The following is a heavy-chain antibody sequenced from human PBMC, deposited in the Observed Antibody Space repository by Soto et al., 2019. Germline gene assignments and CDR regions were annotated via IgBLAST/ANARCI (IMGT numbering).Heavy chain of an antibody. CDR2: INHSGST. CDR3: AKGGVGGMDV. CDR1: GGSFSGYY. V-gene: IGHV4-34*01. Sequence: QVQLQQWGAGLLKPSETLSLTCAVYGGSFSGYYWSWIRQPPGKGLEWIGEINHSGSTNYNPSLKSRVTISVDTSKNQCSLKLSSVTAADTAVYYCAKGGVGGMDVWGQGTTVTVSS. J-gene: IGHJ6*02.